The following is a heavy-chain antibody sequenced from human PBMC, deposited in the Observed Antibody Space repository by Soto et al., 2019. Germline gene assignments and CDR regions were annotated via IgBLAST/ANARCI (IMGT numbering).Heavy chain of an antibody. CDR3: ARRRSGYCTNGVCYTVSWFDP. J-gene: IGHJ5*02. CDR1: GGSISSSSYY. Sequence: QLQLQESGPGLVKPSETLSLTCTVSGGSISSSSYYWGWIRQPPGNGLEWIGSIYYSGSTYYNPSLKSRVTISVDTSKNQFSLKLSSVTAADTAVYYCARRRSGYCTNGVCYTVSWFDPWGQGTLVTVSS. CDR2: IYYSGST. D-gene: IGHD2-8*01. V-gene: IGHV4-39*01.